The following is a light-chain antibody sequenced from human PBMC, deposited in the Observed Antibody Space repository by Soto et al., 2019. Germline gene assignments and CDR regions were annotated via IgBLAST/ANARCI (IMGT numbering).Light chain of an antibody. CDR3: QKYDTAPLT. J-gene: IGKJ4*01. CDR2: GAS. Sequence: DIQVTQSPSSLSASLGDRVSITCRASRAISNYLAWYQQKPGQVPRLLISGASTLHSGVPSRFSGSGSGTDFTLPITSLQPEDIATYFCQKYDTAPLTFGGGTKVEI. CDR1: RAISNY. V-gene: IGKV1-27*01.